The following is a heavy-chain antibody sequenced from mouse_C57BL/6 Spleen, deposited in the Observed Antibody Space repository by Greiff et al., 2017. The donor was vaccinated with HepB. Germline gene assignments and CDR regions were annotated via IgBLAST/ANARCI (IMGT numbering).Heavy chain of an antibody. Sequence: EVQLQQSGPELVKPGASVKISCKASGYSFTGYYMHWVKQSSEKSLEWIGEINPSTGGTSYNQKFKGKATLTVDKSSSTAYMQLKSLTSEDSAVYYCARGEFAYWGQGTLVTVSA. CDR2: INPSTGGT. CDR3: ARGEFAY. J-gene: IGHJ3*01. CDR1: GYSFTGYY. V-gene: IGHV1-43*01.